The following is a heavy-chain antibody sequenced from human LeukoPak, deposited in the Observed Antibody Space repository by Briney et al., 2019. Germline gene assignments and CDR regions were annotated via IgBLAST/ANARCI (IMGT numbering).Heavy chain of an antibody. V-gene: IGHV4-61*01. CDR2: VYYSGST. CDR1: GGSVSSGSYY. D-gene: IGHD4-17*01. Sequence: SETLSLTCTVSGGSVSSGSYYWSWIRQPPGKGLESIGYVYYSGSTNYNPSLKSRVTISVDTSKNQFSLKLSSVTAADTAVYYCARADGDYEGWFDPWGQGTLVTVSS. J-gene: IGHJ5*02. CDR3: ARADGDYEGWFDP.